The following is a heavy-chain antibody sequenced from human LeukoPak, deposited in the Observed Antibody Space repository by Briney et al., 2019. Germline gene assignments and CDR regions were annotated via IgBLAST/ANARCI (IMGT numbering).Heavy chain of an antibody. V-gene: IGHV3-15*01. CDR2: IKSKTDGGTT. D-gene: IGHD3-16*01. CDR1: GFTFSNAW. J-gene: IGHJ6*02. Sequence: PGGSLRLSCAASGFTFSNAWMSWVRQAPGKGLEWVGRIKSKTDGGTTDYAAPVKGRFTISRDDSKNTLYLQMNSLKTEDTAVYYCTTDRGPPTWTWMAGDYYYGMDVWGQGTTVTVSS. CDR3: TTDRGPPTWTWMAGDYYYGMDV.